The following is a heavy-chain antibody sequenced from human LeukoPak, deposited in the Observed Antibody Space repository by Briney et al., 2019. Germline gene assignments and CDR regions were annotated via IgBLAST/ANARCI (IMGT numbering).Heavy chain of an antibody. Sequence: GGSLRLSCEGSAFIFSGHWMNWVRQTPGKGLEWVASIKEDGSERQYVDSVKGRFTISRDTSKNALYLQMNSLRAEDTAVYFCARVVTGTTYLRLYYFDSWGQGTLVTVSS. CDR3: ARVVTGTTYLRLYYFDS. D-gene: IGHD1-7*01. V-gene: IGHV3-7*03. J-gene: IGHJ4*02. CDR2: IKEDGSER. CDR1: AFIFSGHW.